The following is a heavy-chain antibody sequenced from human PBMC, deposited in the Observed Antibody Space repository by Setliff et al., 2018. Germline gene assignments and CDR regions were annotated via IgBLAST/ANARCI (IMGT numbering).Heavy chain of an antibody. CDR2: INPSGGST. CDR3: ARVAPKAVVAATYLPYWYFDL. J-gene: IGHJ2*01. V-gene: IGHV1-46*01. D-gene: IGHD2-15*01. Sequence: GASVKVSCKASGYTFTSYYMHWVRQAPGQGLEWMGIINPSGGSTSYAQKFQGRVTMTRDTSTSTVYMELSSLRSEDTAVYYCARVAPKAVVAATYLPYWYFDLWGRGTLVTVSS. CDR1: GYTFTSYY.